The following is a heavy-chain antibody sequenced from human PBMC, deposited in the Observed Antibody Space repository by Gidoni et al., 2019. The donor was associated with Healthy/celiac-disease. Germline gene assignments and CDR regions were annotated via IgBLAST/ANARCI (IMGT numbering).Heavy chain of an antibody. CDR2: ISSSSSYI. J-gene: IGHJ4*02. Sequence: EVQLVESGGGLVKPGGSLRLSCAASGFTFSSYSMNWVRQAPGKGLEWVSSISSSSSYIYYADSVKGRFTISRDNAKNSLYLQMNSLRAEDTAVYYCARVGGSGSPNFDYWGQGTLVTVSS. CDR3: ARVGGSGSPNFDY. D-gene: IGHD3-10*01. V-gene: IGHV3-21*01. CDR1: GFTFSSYS.